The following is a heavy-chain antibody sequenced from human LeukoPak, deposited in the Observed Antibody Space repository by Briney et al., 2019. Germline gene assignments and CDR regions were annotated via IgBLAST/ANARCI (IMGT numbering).Heavy chain of an antibody. J-gene: IGHJ4*02. CDR3: ARHSNYASGSTAKGLFDY. CDR1: GASLRSSNYY. V-gene: IGHV4-39*01. Sequence: SETLSLTCTVSGASLRSSNYYWGWIRQPPGKGLEWLACVYYTGTTYYNPSLKSRVTIFVETSKNQVSLRLSSVPAADTAVYYCARHSNYASGSTAKGLFDYWGQGTLVSVSS. CDR2: VYYTGTT. D-gene: IGHD3-10*01.